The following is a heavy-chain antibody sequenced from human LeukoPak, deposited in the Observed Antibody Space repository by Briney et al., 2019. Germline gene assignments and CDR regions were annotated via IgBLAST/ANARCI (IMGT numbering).Heavy chain of an antibody. D-gene: IGHD2-15*01. J-gene: IGHJ6*02. CDR1: GFTFSSYA. V-gene: IGHV3-23*01. Sequence: GGSLRLSCAASGFTFSSYAMSWVRQAPGKGLEWVSAISGSGGSTYYADSVKGRFTISRDNSKNTLYLQMNSLRAEDTAVYYCARDQIGYCSGGSCYYYYGMDVWGQGTTVTVSS. CDR2: ISGSGGST. CDR3: ARDQIGYCSGGSCYYYYGMDV.